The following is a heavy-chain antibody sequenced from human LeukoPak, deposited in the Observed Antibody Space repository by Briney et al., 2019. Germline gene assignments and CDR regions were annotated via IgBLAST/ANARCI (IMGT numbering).Heavy chain of an antibody. D-gene: IGHD3-9*01. CDR1: GYTFTSYD. Sequence: VASVKVFCKASGYTFTSYDINWVRQATGQGLEWMGWMNPNSGNTGYAQKFQGRVTITRNTSISTAYMELSSLRSEDTAVYYCARGRALRYFDWLSHPSQVQFDYWGQGTLVTVSS. CDR3: ARGRALRYFDWLSHPSQVQFDY. V-gene: IGHV1-8*03. CDR2: MNPNSGNT. J-gene: IGHJ4*02.